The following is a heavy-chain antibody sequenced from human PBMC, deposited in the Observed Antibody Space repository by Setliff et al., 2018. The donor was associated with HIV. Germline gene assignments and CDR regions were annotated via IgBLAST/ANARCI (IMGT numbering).Heavy chain of an antibody. CDR1: GFTFKNYW. CDR3: ARNPQLDY. J-gene: IGHJ4*02. CDR2: INRTGLTT. V-gene: IGHV3-74*01. Sequence: GGSLRLSCAASGFTFKNYWMYWVRQPPGKGLQWVSRINRTGLTTDYADSVKGRFSSSRDTATSTLYLHMTGLTAEDTGVYYCARNPQLDYWGQGTLVTVSS.